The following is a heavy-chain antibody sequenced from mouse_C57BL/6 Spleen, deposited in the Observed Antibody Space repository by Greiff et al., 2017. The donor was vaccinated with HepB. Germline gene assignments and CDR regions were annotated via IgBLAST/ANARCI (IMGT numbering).Heavy chain of an antibody. CDR3: ATYYSNHWYFDV. Sequence: QVQLQQPGAELVRPGSSVKLSCKASGYTFTSYWMHWVKQRPIQGLEWIGNIDPSDSETHYNQKFKDKATLTVDKSSSTAYMQLSSLTSEDSSVYYGATYYSNHWYFDVWGTGTTVTVSS. D-gene: IGHD2-5*01. CDR1: GYTFTSYW. CDR2: IDPSDSET. J-gene: IGHJ1*03. V-gene: IGHV1-52*01.